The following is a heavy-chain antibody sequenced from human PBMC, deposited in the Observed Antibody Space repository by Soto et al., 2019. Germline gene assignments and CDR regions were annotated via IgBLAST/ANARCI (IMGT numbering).Heavy chain of an antibody. J-gene: IGHJ4*02. CDR1: GYTFTSYD. D-gene: IGHD3-10*01. V-gene: IGHV1-8*01. Sequence: ASVKVSCKASGYTFTSYDINWVRQATGQGLEWMGWMNPNSGNTGYAQKFQGRVTMTRNTSISTAYMELSSLRPEDTAVYYCARNPWFGELIPGLWGQGTLVTVSS. CDR2: MNPNSGNT. CDR3: ARNPWFGELIPGL.